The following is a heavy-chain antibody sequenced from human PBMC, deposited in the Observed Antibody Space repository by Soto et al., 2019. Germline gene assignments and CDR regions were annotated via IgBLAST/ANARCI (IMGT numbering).Heavy chain of an antibody. J-gene: IGHJ5*02. Sequence: EVQLVESGGGLVQPGGSLRLSCAASEFTVSNNYMSWVRQAPGKGLEWVSLIYSGGATHYADSVRGRVTISRDNSKNTLYIQMNILRGEDTAIYYCMNRPWAWGQGTLVTVSS. D-gene: IGHD6-6*01. CDR1: EFTVSNNY. V-gene: IGHV3-66*01. CDR2: IYSGGAT. CDR3: MNRPWA.